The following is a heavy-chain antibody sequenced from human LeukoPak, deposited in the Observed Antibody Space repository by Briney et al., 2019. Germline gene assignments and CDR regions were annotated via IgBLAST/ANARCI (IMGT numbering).Heavy chain of an antibody. CDR2: IKQEGSEK. CDR1: GFTFSIYW. Sequence: GGSLRLPCGASGFTFSIYWMSWVGPAPGKGREGVANIKQEGSEKYYVPSVKGRFTISRDSANNSLYLQMNSLRAEDTAVYYCARALFGGVFDYWGQGTLVTVSS. V-gene: IGHV3-7*01. CDR3: ARALFGGVFDY. D-gene: IGHD3-10*01. J-gene: IGHJ4*02.